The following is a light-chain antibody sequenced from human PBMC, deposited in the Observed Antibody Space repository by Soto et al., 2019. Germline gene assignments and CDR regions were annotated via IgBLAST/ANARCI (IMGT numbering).Light chain of an antibody. V-gene: IGKV3-15*01. CDR3: QQYGSSLWT. CDR2: GAS. CDR1: QSVSNY. J-gene: IGKJ1*01. Sequence: EIVMPQSPATLSVSPGARSTLSGRASQSVSNYLAWLQQKPGQAPRLLIYGASTRATGIPARFSGSGSGTEFTLTISSLQSEEFAVYYCQQYGSSLWTFGQGTKVDIK.